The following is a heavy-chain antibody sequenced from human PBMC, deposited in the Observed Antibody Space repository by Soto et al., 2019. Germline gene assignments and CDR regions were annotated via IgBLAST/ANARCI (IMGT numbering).Heavy chain of an antibody. D-gene: IGHD3-10*02. CDR2: LFYSGST. CDR3: SSMIGDPGLSFAS. CDR1: GGSISSYY. Sequence: QVQLQESGPGLVKPSETLSLTCTVSGGSISSYYWSWIRQPPGKGLEWIGFLFYSGSTSYNPSLMSRLTQSIDTSEYQFSLKRNAVTPADTAVYSCSSMIGDPGLSFASWGQGTRVAVSS. J-gene: IGHJ5*01. V-gene: IGHV4-59*12.